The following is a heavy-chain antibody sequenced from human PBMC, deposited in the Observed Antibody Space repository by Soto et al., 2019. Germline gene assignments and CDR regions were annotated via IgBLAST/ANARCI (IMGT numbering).Heavy chain of an antibody. V-gene: IGHV1-24*01. D-gene: IGHD5-18*01. CDR3: ATRTQLWGYDFDY. CDR1: GYTLTELS. Sequence: ASVKVSCKVSGYTLTELSMHWVRQAPGKGLEWMGGFDPEDGETIYAQKFQGRVTMTEDTSTDTAYMGLSSLRSEDTAVYYCATRTQLWGYDFDYWGQGTLVTVSS. J-gene: IGHJ4*02. CDR2: FDPEDGET.